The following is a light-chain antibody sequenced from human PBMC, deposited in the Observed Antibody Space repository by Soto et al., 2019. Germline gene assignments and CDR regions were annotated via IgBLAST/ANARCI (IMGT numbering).Light chain of an antibody. J-gene: IGLJ1*01. V-gene: IGLV2-14*03. Sequence: QSVLTQPASVSGSPGQSITISCTGTRSDVGGYNYVSWYQHHPGKAPKLMIYDVSVRPSGVSNRFSGSKSGNTASLTISGLQAEDEAAYYCSSYSGGSTLYVFGTGTKLTVL. CDR1: RSDVGGYNY. CDR2: DVS. CDR3: SSYSGGSTLYV.